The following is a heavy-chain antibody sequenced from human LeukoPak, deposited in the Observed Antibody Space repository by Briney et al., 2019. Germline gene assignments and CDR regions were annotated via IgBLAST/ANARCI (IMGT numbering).Heavy chain of an antibody. J-gene: IGHJ4*02. CDR2: VNHSGST. V-gene: IGHV4-34*01. D-gene: IGHD2-15*01. Sequence: SETLSLTCTVSGGSISSYYWSWIRQPPGKGLEWIGEVNHSGSTNYNPSLKSRVTISVDTSKKQFSLKLTSVTAADTAVYYCALDLVVVVTPTENSNYWGQGTLVTVSS. CDR1: GGSISSYY. CDR3: ALDLVVVVTPTENSNY.